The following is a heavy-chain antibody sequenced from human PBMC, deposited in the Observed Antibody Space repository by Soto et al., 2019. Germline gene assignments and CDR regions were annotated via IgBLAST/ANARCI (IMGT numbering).Heavy chain of an antibody. CDR3: ARIGSGNSGWYESYYYGMDV. CDR2: ISSSGSTI. J-gene: IGHJ6*02. V-gene: IGHV3-48*03. CDR1: GFTFSSYE. D-gene: IGHD6-19*01. Sequence: GGSLRLSCAASGFTFSSYEMNWVRQAPGKGLEWVSYISSSGSTIYYADSVKGRFTISRDNAKNSLYLQMNSLRAEDTAVYYWARIGSGNSGWYESYYYGMDVWGQGTTVTVSS.